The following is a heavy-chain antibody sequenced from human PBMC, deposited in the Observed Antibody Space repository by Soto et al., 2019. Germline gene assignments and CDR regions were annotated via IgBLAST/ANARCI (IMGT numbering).Heavy chain of an antibody. CDR1: GFTFSSYS. CDR3: ARSPLLWFGELLSSLYYYGMDV. CDR2: ISSGSSYI. Sequence: PGGSLRLSCAASGFTFSSYSMNWVRQAPGKGLEWVSSISSGSSYIYYADSVKGRFTISRDNAKNSLYLQMNSLRAEDTAVYYCARSPLLWFGELLSSLYYYGMDVWGQGTTVTVSS. D-gene: IGHD3-10*01. J-gene: IGHJ6*02. V-gene: IGHV3-21*01.